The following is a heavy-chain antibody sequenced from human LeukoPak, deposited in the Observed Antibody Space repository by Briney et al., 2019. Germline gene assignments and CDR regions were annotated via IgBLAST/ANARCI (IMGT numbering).Heavy chain of an antibody. Sequence: GGSLRLSCAASGFAFSTSWMTWVRQAPGKGLEWVANIKKDGSAIHYVDSVKGRFTISRDNSKNTLYLQMNSLRAEDTAVYYCAYSGGGWGYFDYWGQGTLVTVSS. CDR1: GFAFSTSW. CDR3: AYSGGGWGYFDY. J-gene: IGHJ4*02. V-gene: IGHV3-7*01. CDR2: IKKDGSAI. D-gene: IGHD3-10*01.